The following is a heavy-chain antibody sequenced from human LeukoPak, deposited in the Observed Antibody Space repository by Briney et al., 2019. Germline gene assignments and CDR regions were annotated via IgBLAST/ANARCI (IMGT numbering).Heavy chain of an antibody. CDR2: INHSGST. D-gene: IGHD3-16*01. V-gene: IGHV4-34*01. CDR1: GGSFSGYY. CDR3: ARIKGGRYYYYYYGMDV. Sequence: SETLSLTCAVYGGSFSGYYWSWIRQPPGKGLEWIGEINHSGSTNYNPSLKSRVTISVDTPKNQFSLKLSSVTAADTAVYYCARIKGGRYYYYYYGMDVWGQGTTVTVSS. J-gene: IGHJ6*02.